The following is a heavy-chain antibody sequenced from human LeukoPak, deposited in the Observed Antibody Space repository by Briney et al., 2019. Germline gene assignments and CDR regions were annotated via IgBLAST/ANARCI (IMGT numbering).Heavy chain of an antibody. J-gene: IGHJ4*02. Sequence: SETLPLTCAVYGGSFSGYYWSWIRQPPGKGLEWTGEINHSGSTNYNPSLKSRVTISVDTSKNQFSLKLSSVTAADTAVYYCARDVFDFWSGYPDYWGQGTLVTVSS. CDR2: INHSGST. CDR3: ARDVFDFWSGYPDY. CDR1: GGSFSGYY. V-gene: IGHV4-34*01. D-gene: IGHD3-3*01.